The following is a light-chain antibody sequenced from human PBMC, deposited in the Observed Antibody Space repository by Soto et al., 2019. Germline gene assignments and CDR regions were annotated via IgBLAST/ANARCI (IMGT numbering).Light chain of an antibody. CDR3: QSYDTRLSGYI. CDR2: DNN. J-gene: IGLJ1*01. V-gene: IGLV1-40*01. Sequence: QSVLTQSPSVSGAPGQRVTLSCTGSSSNIGAGYGVHWYQQLPGAAPKLLIYDNNNRPSGVPDRFSGSKSGASASLAITGLXAEDEADYYCQSYDTRLSGYIFGTGTKVTVL. CDR1: SSNIGAGYG.